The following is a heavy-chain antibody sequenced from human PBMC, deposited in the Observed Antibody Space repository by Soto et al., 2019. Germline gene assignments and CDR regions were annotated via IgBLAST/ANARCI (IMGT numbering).Heavy chain of an antibody. Sequence: QLQLQESGPGLVKPSETLSLTCTVSGGSISSSSYYWGWIRQPPGKGLEWIGSIYYSGSTYYSPSLQSRVTRSVATSKDQCSLKLSSVTAADTAVYYCARAGGGYYYYYYGMDVWGQGTTVTVSS. V-gene: IGHV4-39*01. J-gene: IGHJ6*02. CDR2: IYYSGST. CDR3: ARAGGGYYYYYYGMDV. D-gene: IGHD3-16*01. CDR1: GGSISSSSYY.